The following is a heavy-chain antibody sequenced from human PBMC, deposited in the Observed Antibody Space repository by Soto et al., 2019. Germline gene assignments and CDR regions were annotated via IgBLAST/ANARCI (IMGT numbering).Heavy chain of an antibody. V-gene: IGHV3-15*07. CDR3: TTAEIRGYCSGGSCPYSYYYYGMDV. Sequence: EVQLVESGGGLVKPGGSLRLSCAASGFTFSNAWMNWVRQAPGKGLEWVGRIKSKTDGGTTDYAAPVKGRFTISRDDSKHTLYLQMTSLKTEDTSVYYCTTAEIRGYCSGGSCPYSYYYYGMDVWGKGTTVTVSS. CDR1: GFTFSNAW. CDR2: IKSKTDGGTT. D-gene: IGHD2-15*01. J-gene: IGHJ6*04.